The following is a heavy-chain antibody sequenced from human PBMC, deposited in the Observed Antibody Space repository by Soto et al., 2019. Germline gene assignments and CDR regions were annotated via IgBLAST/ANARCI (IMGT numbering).Heavy chain of an antibody. V-gene: IGHV4-59*01. J-gene: IGHJ6*02. Sequence: QVQLQESGPGLVKPSETLSLTCTVSGGSISRYYWSWIRQPPGKGLEWIGYIHNTGSTVYNPPFKSRVTRSLDTSKNQFSLKLNSVTAADTAVYYCARDLWGYCGTDCYPLDVWGQGTTVTVSS. CDR3: ARDLWGYCGTDCYPLDV. D-gene: IGHD2-21*02. CDR1: GGSISRYY. CDR2: IHNTGST.